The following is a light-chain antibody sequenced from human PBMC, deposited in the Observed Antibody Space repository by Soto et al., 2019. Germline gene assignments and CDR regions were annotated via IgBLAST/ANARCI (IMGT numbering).Light chain of an antibody. V-gene: IGKV3-20*01. J-gene: IGKJ2*01. CDR3: QQYGSSPYT. Sequence: EIVLTQSPGTLSLSPGERATLSCRASQSISSSYLGWYKQKPGQAPRLLIYAASNRATGIPDRFSGSGSATDFNLTISRLETEDFAVYYCQQYGSSPYTFGQGTKLEIK. CDR1: QSISSSY. CDR2: AAS.